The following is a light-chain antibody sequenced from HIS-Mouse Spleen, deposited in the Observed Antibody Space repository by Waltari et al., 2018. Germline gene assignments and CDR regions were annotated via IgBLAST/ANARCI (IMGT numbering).Light chain of an antibody. V-gene: IGLV2-14*03. CDR3: SSYTSSSFNVV. CDR2: DVS. J-gene: IGLJ2*01. CDR1: SSDVGGYNY. Sequence: QSALTQPASVSGSPGQSITISCTGTSSDVGGYNYVSWYQHTPGKAPKLMIYDVSNRPSGVSNRFSGSKSGNTASLTISGLQAEDEADYYCSSYTSSSFNVVFGGGTKLTVL.